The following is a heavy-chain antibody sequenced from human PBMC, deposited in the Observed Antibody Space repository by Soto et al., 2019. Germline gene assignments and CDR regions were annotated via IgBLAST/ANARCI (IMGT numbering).Heavy chain of an antibody. CDR3: ASYDFWSGLLAY. J-gene: IGHJ4*02. V-gene: IGHV4-59*01. CDR1: GGSISSYY. Sequence: GPGPIPPSETLSLTCTVSGGSISSYYWSWIRQPPGKGLEWIGYIYYSGSTNYNPSLKSRVTISVDTSKNQFSLKLSSVTAADTAVYFCASYDFWSGLLAYCGQGSLVPGSS. CDR2: IYYSGST. D-gene: IGHD3-3*01.